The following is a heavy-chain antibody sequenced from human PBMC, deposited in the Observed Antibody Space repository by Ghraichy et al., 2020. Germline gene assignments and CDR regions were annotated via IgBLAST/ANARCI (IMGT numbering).Heavy chain of an antibody. CDR1: GGSISSGGYY. CDR3: ARLGFITMVRGPPRDDY. V-gene: IGHV4-31*03. J-gene: IGHJ4*02. CDR2: IYYSGST. Sequence: SETLSLTCTVSGGSISSGGYYWSWIRQHPGKGLEWIGYIYYSGSTYYNPSLKSRVTISVDTSKNQFSLKLSSVTAADTAVYYCARLGFITMVRGPPRDDYWGQGTLVTVSS. D-gene: IGHD3-10*01.